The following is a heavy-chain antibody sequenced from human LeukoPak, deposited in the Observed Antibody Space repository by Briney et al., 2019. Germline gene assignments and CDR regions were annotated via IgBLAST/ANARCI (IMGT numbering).Heavy chain of an antibody. CDR1: GGSFSGYY. D-gene: IGHD6-13*01. Sequence: SETLSLTCAVYGGSFSGYYWSWIRQPPGKGLEWIGEINHSGSTNYNPSLKSRVTISVDTSKNQFSLKLSSVTAAGTAVYYCALIAAAGRGGDYWGQGTLVTASS. J-gene: IGHJ4*02. V-gene: IGHV4-34*01. CDR2: INHSGST. CDR3: ALIAAAGRGGDY.